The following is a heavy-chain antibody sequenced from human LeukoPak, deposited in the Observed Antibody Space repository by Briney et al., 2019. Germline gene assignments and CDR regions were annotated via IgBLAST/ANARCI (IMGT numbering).Heavy chain of an antibody. D-gene: IGHD3-10*01. CDR3: ARVGGSGSYYGDY. J-gene: IGHJ4*02. Sequence: PSQTLSLTCTVSGGSISSYYWSWIRQPPGKGLEWIGYIYYSGSTNYNPSLKSRVTISVDTSKNQFSLKLTSMTAADTAVYYCARVGGSGSYYGDYWGQGTLVTVSS. CDR2: IYYSGST. V-gene: IGHV4-59*01. CDR1: GGSISSYY.